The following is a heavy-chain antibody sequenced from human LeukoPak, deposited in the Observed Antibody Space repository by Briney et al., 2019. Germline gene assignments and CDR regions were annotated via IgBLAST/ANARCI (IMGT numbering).Heavy chain of an antibody. CDR1: GFSFSSYS. CDR3: ARESITGDRDFDY. Sequence: GGSLRLSCAASGFSFSSYSMYWVRQAPGRGLEWISYISSGSRTIFYADSVKGRFTIFRDNAKNSLYLLMNSLRADDTAVYYCARESITGDRDFDYWGQGTLITVSS. D-gene: IGHD7-27*01. J-gene: IGHJ4*02. V-gene: IGHV3-48*01. CDR2: ISSGSRTI.